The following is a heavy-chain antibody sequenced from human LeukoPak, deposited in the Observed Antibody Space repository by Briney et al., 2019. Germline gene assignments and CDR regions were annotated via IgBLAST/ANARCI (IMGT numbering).Heavy chain of an antibody. D-gene: IGHD5-18*01. V-gene: IGHV4-59*01. CDR1: GGSLAHYH. CDR3: ARGSDGYRFDP. CDR2: IYNIETT. J-gene: IGHJ5*02. Sequence: SETLSLTCPVSGGSLAHYHRTLVRPSPGKAPEYIGYIYNIETTNYNPSLKSRVTVSVDMSKKQFSLRLKSVTTADTAVYYCARGSDGYRFDPWGQGILVTVSS.